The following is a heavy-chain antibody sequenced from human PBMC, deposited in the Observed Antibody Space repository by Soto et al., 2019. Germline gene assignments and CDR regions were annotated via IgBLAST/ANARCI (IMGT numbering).Heavy chain of an antibody. D-gene: IGHD2-15*01. CDR3: VRETVVVVAASNYGAFDI. V-gene: IGHV3-11*01. Sequence: GEFLKIFFAASGFNFGDYYLTWIRQAPGQGVEWDAYISSSCRSIYYADSVKGRYTMSRDNDKQSLYLQMNSLRAEDTAMYYCVRETVVVVAASNYGAFDIWGQGTMVTVSS. J-gene: IGHJ3*02. CDR2: ISSSCRSI. CDR1: GFNFGDYY.